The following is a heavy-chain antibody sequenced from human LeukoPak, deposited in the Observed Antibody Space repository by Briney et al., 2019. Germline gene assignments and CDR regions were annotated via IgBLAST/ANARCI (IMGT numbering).Heavy chain of an antibody. CDR1: GFTFDDYA. D-gene: IGHD5-12*01. Sequence: GGSLRLSCAASGFTFDDYAMHWVRQAPGKGLEWVSLISWDGGSTYYADSVKGRFTISRDNSKNSLYLQMNSLRAEDTALYYCAKDIDSGYDGIDYWGQGTLVTVSS. J-gene: IGHJ4*02. V-gene: IGHV3-43D*04. CDR2: ISWDGGST. CDR3: AKDIDSGYDGIDY.